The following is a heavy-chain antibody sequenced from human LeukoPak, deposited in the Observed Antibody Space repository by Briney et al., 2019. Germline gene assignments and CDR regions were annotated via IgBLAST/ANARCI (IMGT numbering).Heavy chain of an antibody. J-gene: IGHJ4*02. CDR2: ISGSGGST. D-gene: IGHD6-6*01. V-gene: IGHV3-23*01. Sequence: GGSLRLSCAASGFTFSSYGMSWVRQAPGKGLEWVSGISGSGGSTYYADSVKGRFTISRDNSKNTLYLQMNSLRAEDTAVYYCAKTRYSSSRELFDYWGQGTLVTVSS. CDR3: AKTRYSSSRELFDY. CDR1: GFTFSSYG.